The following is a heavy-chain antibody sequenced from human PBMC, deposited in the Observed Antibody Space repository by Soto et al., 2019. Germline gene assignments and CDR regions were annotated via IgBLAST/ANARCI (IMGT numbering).Heavy chain of an antibody. CDR1: GGSISSYY. Sequence: SETLSLTCTVSGGSISSYYWSWIRQPPGKGLEWIGYIYYSGSTNYNPSLKSRVTISVDTSKNQLSLKLSSVTAADTAVYYCARDKITGLFDYWGQGTLVTVSS. CDR3: ARDKITGLFDY. CDR2: IYYSGST. D-gene: IGHD2-8*02. J-gene: IGHJ4*02. V-gene: IGHV4-59*01.